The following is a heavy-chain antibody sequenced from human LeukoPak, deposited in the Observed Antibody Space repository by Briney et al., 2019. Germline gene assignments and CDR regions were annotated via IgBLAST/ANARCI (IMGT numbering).Heavy chain of an antibody. D-gene: IGHD3-10*01. Sequence: GGSLRLSCAASGFTFSSYAMTWVRQAPGKRLEWVSSISGNGGKTYYADSVKGRFTISRDNSKNTLYLQMNSLRVEDTATYYCAKTREDFSPSGSYYESRSACEYWGQGTLVTVS. J-gene: IGHJ4*02. CDR1: GFTFSSYA. CDR3: AKTREDFSPSGSYYESRSACEY. CDR2: ISGNGGKT. V-gene: IGHV3-23*01.